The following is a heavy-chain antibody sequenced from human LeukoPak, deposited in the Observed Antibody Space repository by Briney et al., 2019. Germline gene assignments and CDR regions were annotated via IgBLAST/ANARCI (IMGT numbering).Heavy chain of an antibody. CDR2: IKQDGSEK. Sequence: PGGSLRLSCAASGFTFSGYWMSWVRQAPGKGLEWVANIKQDGSEKYYVDSVKGRFTISRDNAKNSLYLQMNSLRAEDTAVYYCARGHDNWNYDNWFDPWGQGTLVTVSS. CDR1: GFTFSGYW. D-gene: IGHD1-7*01. V-gene: IGHV3-7*01. J-gene: IGHJ5*02. CDR3: ARGHDNWNYDNWFDP.